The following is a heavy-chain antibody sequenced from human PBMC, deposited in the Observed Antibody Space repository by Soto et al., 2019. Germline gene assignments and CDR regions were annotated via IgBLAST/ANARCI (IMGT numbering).Heavy chain of an antibody. J-gene: IGHJ5*02. V-gene: IGHV1-69*13. Sequence: GASVKVSCKASGGTFSNFTISWVRQAPGQGLEWMGGIIPIFGTTNYAQKFRGRITITADESTSTAYMELSSLISEDTAVYYCAKGAGRSWYFWFDPWGQGTLVTVSS. D-gene: IGHD6-13*01. CDR3: AKGAGRSWYFWFDP. CDR2: IIPIFGTT. CDR1: GGTFSNFT.